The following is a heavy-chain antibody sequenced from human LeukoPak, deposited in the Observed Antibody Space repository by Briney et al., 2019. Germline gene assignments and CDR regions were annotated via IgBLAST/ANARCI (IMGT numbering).Heavy chain of an antibody. V-gene: IGHV1-18*01. D-gene: IGHD1-26*01. J-gene: IGHJ4*02. CDR3: ARGEKPYDY. CDR1: GYTFTYYV. Sequence: ASVKVSCKTSGYTFTYYVISCVRQAPGQGLEWMGWINAYNGNTNDAQKFQGKVTMTTDTSTSTAYMELRSLRSDDTAVYYCARGEKPYDYWGQGTLVSVSS. CDR2: INAYNGNT.